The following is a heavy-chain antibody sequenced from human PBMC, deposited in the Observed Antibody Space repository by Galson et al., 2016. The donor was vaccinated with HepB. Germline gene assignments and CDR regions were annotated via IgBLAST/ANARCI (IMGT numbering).Heavy chain of an antibody. V-gene: IGHV3-23*01. CDR3: SKLYCGGGSCYPRPYYFDF. J-gene: IGHJ4*02. Sequence: SLRLSCAASGFTFNNFVMNWVRQAPGKGLEWVSGVSGSGISTYYAESVKGRFTISRDNSKNTVYLQMNRLTAADTAVYFCSKLYCGGGSCYPRPYYFDFWGQGILVTVSS. D-gene: IGHD2-15*01. CDR2: VSGSGIST. CDR1: GFTFNNFV.